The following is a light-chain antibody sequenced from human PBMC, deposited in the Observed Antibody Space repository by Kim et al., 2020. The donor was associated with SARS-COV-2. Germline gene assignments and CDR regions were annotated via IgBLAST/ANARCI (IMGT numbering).Light chain of an antibody. CDR3: QQSYSTPYT. CDR2: AAS. J-gene: IGKJ2*01. CDR1: QSISSY. Sequence: DIQMTQSPSSLSASVGDRVTITCRASQSISSYLHWYQQKPGKAPKLLIYAASSLQSGVPSRFSGSASGTDFTLTISSLQPEDFATYYCQQSYSTPYTFGQGTELEI. V-gene: IGKV1-39*01.